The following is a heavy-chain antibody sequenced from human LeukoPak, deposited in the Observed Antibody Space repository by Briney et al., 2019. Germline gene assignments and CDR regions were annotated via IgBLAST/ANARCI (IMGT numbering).Heavy chain of an antibody. CDR3: ARGPRYYYMDV. J-gene: IGHJ6*03. CDR1: GFTFSSYG. Sequence: PGGSLRLSCAASGFTFSSYGMHWVRQAPGKGLVWVSRINTDETSTSYADSVKGRFTISRDNAKNTLYLQMNSLRAEDTAVYFCARGPRYYYMDVWGKGTTVIVSS. CDR2: INTDETST. V-gene: IGHV3-74*01.